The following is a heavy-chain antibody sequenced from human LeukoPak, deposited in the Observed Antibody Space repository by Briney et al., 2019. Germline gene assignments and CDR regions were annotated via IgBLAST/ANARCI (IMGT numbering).Heavy chain of an antibody. CDR1: GYTFTGYG. CDR2: ISAYNGNT. J-gene: IGHJ3*02. CDR3: ARATTLKKTYYYDSSGHDAFDI. D-gene: IGHD3-22*01. V-gene: IGHV1-18*01. Sequence: GASVKVSCKASGYTFTGYGISWVRQAPGQGLEWMGWISAYNGNTNYAQKLQGRVTMTTDTSTSTAYMELRSLRSDDTAVYYCARATTLKKTYYYDSSGHDAFDIWGQGTMVTVSS.